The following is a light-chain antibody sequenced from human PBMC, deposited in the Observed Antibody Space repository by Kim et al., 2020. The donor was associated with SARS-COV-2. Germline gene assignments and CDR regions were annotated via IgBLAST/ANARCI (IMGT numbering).Light chain of an antibody. CDR2: AAS. CDR1: QSISTF. Sequence: DIQMTQSPSSLSASVGDRVTITCRASQSISTFLNWYQQKPGKAPKLLIYAASTLQSGVPSRFSGSGSGTDFTLTITSLQPEDFATYYCQQSDFTPLTFGGGTKVDIK. CDR3: QQSDFTPLT. J-gene: IGKJ4*01. V-gene: IGKV1-39*01.